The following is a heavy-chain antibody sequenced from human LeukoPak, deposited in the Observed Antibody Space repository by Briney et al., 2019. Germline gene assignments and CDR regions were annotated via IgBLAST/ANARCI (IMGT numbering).Heavy chain of an antibody. CDR1: GGSISSSSYY. Sequence: SETLSLTCTVSGGSISSSSYYWGWIRQPPGEGLEWIGYIYYSGSTNYNPSLKSRVTISVDTSKNQFSLKLSSVTAADTAVYYCARLQSGDGYNFGFDYWGQGTLVTVSS. CDR3: ARLQSGDGYNFGFDY. V-gene: IGHV4-61*05. D-gene: IGHD5-24*01. J-gene: IGHJ4*02. CDR2: IYYSGST.